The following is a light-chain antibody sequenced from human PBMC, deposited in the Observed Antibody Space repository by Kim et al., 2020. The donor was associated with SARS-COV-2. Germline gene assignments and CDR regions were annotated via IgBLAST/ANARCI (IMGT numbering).Light chain of an antibody. Sequence: SPGSRATLPGRPSLSISINFARYQHNPGHPPRLLIKGASTRATGVPARFSGSGSGTQFTLTISSLQSEDFALYSCQQYNNWPPNTFGQGTKLEI. CDR3: QQYNNWPPNT. J-gene: IGKJ2*01. CDR1: LSISIN. V-gene: IGKV3-15*01. CDR2: GAS.